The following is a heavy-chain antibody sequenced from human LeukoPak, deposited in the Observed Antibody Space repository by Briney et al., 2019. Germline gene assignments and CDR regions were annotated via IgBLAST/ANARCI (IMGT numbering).Heavy chain of an antibody. CDR3: ARRGTMVRGIYYNGVDV. CDR1: GGSISGYY. J-gene: IGHJ6*02. D-gene: IGHD3-10*01. CDR2: IYYRGST. V-gene: IGHV4-59*08. Sequence: SETLSLTCTVSGGSISGYYWSWIRQSPEKGLDWIGYIYYRGSTNYNPSLKSRVTISIDTSKNQFSLKLSSVAAADTAVYYCARRGTMVRGIYYNGVDVWGQGTTVTVSS.